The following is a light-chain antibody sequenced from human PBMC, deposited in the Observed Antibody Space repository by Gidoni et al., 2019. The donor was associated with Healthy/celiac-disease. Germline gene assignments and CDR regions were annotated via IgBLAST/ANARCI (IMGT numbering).Light chain of an antibody. CDR1: ALPKHD. J-gene: IGLJ2*01. CDR3: QSADSSVTYAV. Sequence: SYELTQPPSVSVSPGQTASIYWSGDALPKHDAYWYQQKPGQAPVLVIYKDSERPSGIPERFSGSRSGTTVTLTILGVQADDEAAYYCQSADSSVTYAVFGGVTKLTVL. V-gene: IGLV3-25*03. CDR2: KDS.